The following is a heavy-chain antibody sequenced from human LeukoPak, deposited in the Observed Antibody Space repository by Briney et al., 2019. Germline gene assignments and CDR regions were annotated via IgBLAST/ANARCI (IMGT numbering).Heavy chain of an antibody. CDR1: GYTFTSYY. J-gene: IGHJ4*02. Sequence: SVKVSCKASGYTFTSYYMHWVRQAPGQGLEWMGRIIPIFGTANYAQKFQGRATITTDESTSTAYMELSSLRSEDTAVYYCARSGKSLEWLLLPYFDYWGQGTLVTVSS. CDR2: IIPIFGTA. CDR3: ARSGKSLEWLLLPYFDY. V-gene: IGHV1-69*05. D-gene: IGHD3-3*01.